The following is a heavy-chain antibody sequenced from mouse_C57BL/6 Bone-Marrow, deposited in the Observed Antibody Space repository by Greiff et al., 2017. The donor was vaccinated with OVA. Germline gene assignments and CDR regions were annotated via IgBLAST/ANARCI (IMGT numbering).Heavy chain of an antibody. CDR1: GYSFTDYN. D-gene: IGHD2-2*01. J-gene: IGHJ4*01. V-gene: IGHV1-39*01. Sequence: EVQLQESGPELVKPGASVKISCKASGYSFTDYNMNWVKQSNGKSLEWIGVINPNYGTTSYNQKFKGKATLTVDQSSSTAYMQLNSLTSEDSAVYYCARSFYYGYLLYAMDYWGQGTSVTVSS. CDR3: ARSFYYGYLLYAMDY. CDR2: INPNYGTT.